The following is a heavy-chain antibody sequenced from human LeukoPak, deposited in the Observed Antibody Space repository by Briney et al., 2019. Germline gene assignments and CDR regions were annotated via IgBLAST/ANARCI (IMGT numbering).Heavy chain of an antibody. CDR3: ARGDSISSSWYFDY. V-gene: IGHV3-48*03. CDR2: ILSSGTTI. Sequence: PGGSLRLSCAASGFTFGTSEINWVRQGPGRGLEWVSYILSSGTTIFYADSVKGRFTVSRDNAKNTLYLQMNSLRDEDTAVYYCARGDSISSSWYFDYWGQGTLVTVSS. J-gene: IGHJ4*02. CDR1: GFTFGTSE. D-gene: IGHD6-13*01.